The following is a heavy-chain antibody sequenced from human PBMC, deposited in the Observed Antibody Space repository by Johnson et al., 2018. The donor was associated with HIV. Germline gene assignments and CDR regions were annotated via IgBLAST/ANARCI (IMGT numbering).Heavy chain of an antibody. CDR3: ARAGSSSSVPRAFDI. V-gene: IGHV3-30*04. D-gene: IGHD6-6*01. CDR2: ISYDRSNK. CDR1: GFTFSSYA. J-gene: IGHJ3*02. Sequence: QVQLVESGGGVVQPGRSLRLSCAASGFTFSSYAMHWVRQAPGKGLEWVAVISYDRSNKYYADSVKGRFTISRDNSENTLYLQMNSLRAEDTAVYYCARAGSSSSVPRAFDIWGQGTMVTVSS.